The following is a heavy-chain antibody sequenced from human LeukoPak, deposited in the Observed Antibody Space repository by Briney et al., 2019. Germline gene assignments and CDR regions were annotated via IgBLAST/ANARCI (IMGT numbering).Heavy chain of an antibody. Sequence: ASVKVSCKASGYTFTGYYMHWVRQAPGQGLEWMGWINPNSGGTNYAQKFQGRVTMTRDTSISTAYMELSRLRSDDTAVYYCARRIAVAGTFNYYYYMDVWGKGTTVTVSS. J-gene: IGHJ6*03. CDR2: INPNSGGT. CDR1: GYTFTGYY. CDR3: ARRIAVAGTFNYYYYMDV. V-gene: IGHV1-2*02. D-gene: IGHD6-19*01.